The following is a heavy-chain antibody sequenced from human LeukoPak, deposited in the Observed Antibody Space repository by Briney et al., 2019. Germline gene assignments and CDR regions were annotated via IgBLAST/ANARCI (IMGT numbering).Heavy chain of an antibody. CDR2: INAHNGNT. CDR3: ARDGDCSSTSCYTGYDAFDI. V-gene: IGHV1-18*01. CDR1: GYTCTSHG. J-gene: IGHJ3*02. Sequence: ASLNVSCKASGYTCTSHGIGCVRLAPVQGNAWLGWINAHNGNTKYAQKLQGRVTMNTGTATSTAYMELRSLRSDDTAVYYCARDGDCSSTSCYTGYDAFDIWGQGTMVTVSS. D-gene: IGHD2-2*02.